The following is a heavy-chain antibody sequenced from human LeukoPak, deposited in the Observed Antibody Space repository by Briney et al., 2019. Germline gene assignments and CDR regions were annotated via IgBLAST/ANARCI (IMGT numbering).Heavy chain of an antibody. J-gene: IGHJ3*02. V-gene: IGHV3-30-3*01. CDR2: ISYDGSNK. Sequence: GGSLRLSCAASGFTFSSYAMHWVRQAPGKGLEWVAVISYDGSNKYYADSVKGRFTISRDNSKNTLYLQMNSLRAGDTAVYYCAKEEYSYGNAFDIWGQGTMVTVSS. D-gene: IGHD5-18*01. CDR3: AKEEYSYGNAFDI. CDR1: GFTFSSYA.